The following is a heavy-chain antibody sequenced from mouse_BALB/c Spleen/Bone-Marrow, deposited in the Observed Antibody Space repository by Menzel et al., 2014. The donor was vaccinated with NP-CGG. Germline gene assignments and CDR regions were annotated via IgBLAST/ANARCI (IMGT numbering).Heavy chain of an antibody. V-gene: IGHV5-17*02. CDR3: ARGGNWDDFDV. CDR1: GFTFSSFG. CDR2: ISSGSTAI. J-gene: IGHJ1*01. Sequence: VQLKESGGGLVQPGGSRKLSCAASGFTFSSFGMHWVRQAPEKGLELVAYISSGSTAICYADTVKGRFTISRDNPKNTLFLQMTSLRSEDTAMYYCARGGNWDDFDVWGAGTTVTVSS. D-gene: IGHD4-1*01.